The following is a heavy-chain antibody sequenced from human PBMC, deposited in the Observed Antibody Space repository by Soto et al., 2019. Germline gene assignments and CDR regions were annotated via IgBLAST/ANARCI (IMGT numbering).Heavy chain of an antibody. CDR2: IKQDGSEK. CDR1: GFTFSSYW. CDR3: ARGGALR. J-gene: IGHJ4*02. Sequence: QPGGSLRLSCAASGFTFSSYWISWVRQAPGKGLEWVANIKQDGSEKYYVDSVKGRFTISRDNAKNSLYLQMNSLRAEDTAVYYCARGGALRWGQGTLVTVSS. D-gene: IGHD4-17*01. V-gene: IGHV3-7*03.